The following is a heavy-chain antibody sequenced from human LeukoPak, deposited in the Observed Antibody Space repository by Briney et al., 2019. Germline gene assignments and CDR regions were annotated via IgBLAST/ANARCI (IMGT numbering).Heavy chain of an antibody. J-gene: IGHJ3*02. CDR3: ASGLGYYDFWSGYYPPGGEAFDI. CDR1: GYSFTSYW. CDR2: IYPGDSDT. Sequence: GESLKISCKGSGYSFTSYWIGWVRQMPGKGLECMGIIYPGDSDTRYSPSFQGQVTISADKSISTAYLQWSSLKASDTAMYYCASGLGYYDFWSGYYPPGGEAFDIWGQGTMVTVSS. V-gene: IGHV5-51*01. D-gene: IGHD3-3*01.